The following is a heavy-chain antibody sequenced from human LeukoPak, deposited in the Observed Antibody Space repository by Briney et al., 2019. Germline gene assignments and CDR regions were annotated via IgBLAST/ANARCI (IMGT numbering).Heavy chain of an antibody. V-gene: IGHV3-23*01. CDR1: GFTFNIYA. CDR2: ITSSGTGT. J-gene: IGHJ4*02. D-gene: IGHD3-22*01. Sequence: GGSLRLSCAASGFTFNIYATSWVRQAPGKGLEWVSSITSSGTGTFYADSVKGRFTISRDNSESTLYLQMNSLSAEDTAVYYCAKDRPNYYDSSGHYYRRNGDYWGQGTLVTVSS. CDR3: AKDRPNYYDSSGHYYRRNGDY.